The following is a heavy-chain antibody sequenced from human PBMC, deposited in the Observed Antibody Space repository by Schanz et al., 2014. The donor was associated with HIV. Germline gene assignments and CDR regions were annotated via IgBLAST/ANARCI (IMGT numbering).Heavy chain of an antibody. CDR1: GFTFSNYA. Sequence: QVQLVESGGGVVQPGRSLRLSCAVSGFTFSNYAMHWVRQAPGKGLEWVAVISYDGSNQYYADSVKGRFTISRDNSKNTLYLQMYSLRAEDTAVYYCAKDQGYDFWSGYYNYYGMDVWGQGTTVTVSS. J-gene: IGHJ6*02. CDR2: ISYDGSNQ. D-gene: IGHD3-3*01. V-gene: IGHV3-30-3*01. CDR3: AKDQGYDFWSGYYNYYGMDV.